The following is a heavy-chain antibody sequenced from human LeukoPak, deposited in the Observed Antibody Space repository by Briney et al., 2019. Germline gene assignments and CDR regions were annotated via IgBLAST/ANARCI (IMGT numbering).Heavy chain of an antibody. Sequence: ASVKVSCKASGYTFTSYDINWVRQATGQGLEWMGWMNPNSGNTGYAQKFQGRVTMTRDTSTSTVYMELSSLRSEDTAVYYCARDLSPLVVPAASTLRAFDIWGQGTMVTISS. CDR1: GYTFTSYD. CDR2: MNPNSGNT. CDR3: ARDLSPLVVPAASTLRAFDI. D-gene: IGHD2-2*01. V-gene: IGHV1-8*01. J-gene: IGHJ3*02.